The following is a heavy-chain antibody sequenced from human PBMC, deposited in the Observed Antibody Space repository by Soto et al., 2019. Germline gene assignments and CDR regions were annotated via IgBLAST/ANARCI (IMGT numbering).Heavy chain of an antibody. CDR1: GFTLDKYT. D-gene: IGHD3-9*01. V-gene: IGHV3-23*05. CDR3: APDRELDGILSFYS. CDR2: SFSSGGT. J-gene: IGHJ4*02. Sequence: LRLSCAAFGFTLDKYTMGWVRQAPGKGLEWVAESFSSGGTQYADSVKGRFTISRDNSRNMVFLQMNGLRVEDTALYYCAPDRELDGILSFYSWGPGALVTVSA.